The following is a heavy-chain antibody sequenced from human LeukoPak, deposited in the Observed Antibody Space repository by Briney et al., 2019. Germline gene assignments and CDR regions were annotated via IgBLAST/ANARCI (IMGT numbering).Heavy chain of an antibody. J-gene: IGHJ5*02. D-gene: IGHD3-22*01. CDR1: GGSFSCYY. V-gene: IGHV4-34*01. CDR2: INHSGST. CDR3: ARESRGTMIGVGRPGVWFDP. Sequence: SETLSLTCSVYGGSFSCYYWSWIRQPPGKGLEWIGEINHSGSTNYNPSLKSRVTISVDTYQNQFSLKLRAVTAAAPVVYYCARESRGTMIGVGRPGVWFDPWGQGTLVTVSS.